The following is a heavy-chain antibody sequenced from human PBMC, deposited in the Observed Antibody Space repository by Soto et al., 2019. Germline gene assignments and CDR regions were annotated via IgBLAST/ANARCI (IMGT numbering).Heavy chain of an antibody. CDR2: IKHSGST. J-gene: IGHJ5*02. CDR1: GGSFSGYY. V-gene: IGHV4-34*01. D-gene: IGHD2-21*02. Sequence: QVQLQQWGAGLLKPSETLSLTCAVYGGSFSGYYWSWIRQPPGKGVEWIGEIKHSGSTNYNPSLKSRVTISVDASKNQFYLKLSSVTAADTAVYYCARGRDARWFDPWGQGTLVTVSS. CDR3: ARGRDARWFDP.